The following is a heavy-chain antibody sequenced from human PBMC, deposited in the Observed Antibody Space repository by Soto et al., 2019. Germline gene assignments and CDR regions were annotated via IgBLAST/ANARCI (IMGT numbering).Heavy chain of an antibody. J-gene: IGHJ6*02. CDR2: IYYTGST. Sequence: RVCGGYVSARWYHWSWIRKSPGKGLEWFGYIYYTGSTNYNPSLKSRVTISVDTSKNQFSLKLSSVTAADTAVYYCARLGGGYCRSTRCYSSYGMDVWGQGTTVTVSS. CDR3: ARLGGGYCRSTRCYSSYGMDV. V-gene: IGHV4-61*01. D-gene: IGHD2-2*01. CDR1: GGYVSARWYH.